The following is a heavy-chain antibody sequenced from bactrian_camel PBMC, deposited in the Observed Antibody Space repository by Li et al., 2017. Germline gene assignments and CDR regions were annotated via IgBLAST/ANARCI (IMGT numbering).Heavy chain of an antibody. J-gene: IGHJ4*01. D-gene: IGHD4*01. CDR3: AKGGDLTWTPNV. CDR1: GSIYSGNC. Sequence: LVESGGGSVQAGGSVRLSCVVSGSIYSGNCIGWYRQAPGKEREGVASIHTGGETTSYVNSVKGRFTISQDDTKNTVYLQLNSLKTEDMAMYYCAKGGDLTWTPNVWGQGTQVTVS. V-gene: IGHV3S54*01. CDR2: IHTGGETT.